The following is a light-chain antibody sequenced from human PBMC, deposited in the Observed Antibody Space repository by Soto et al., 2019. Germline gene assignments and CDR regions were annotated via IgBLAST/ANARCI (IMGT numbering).Light chain of an antibody. CDR1: QSVSNN. CDR3: QQYNNWPRT. Sequence: EIVLTQSPATLSLSPGERATLSCRASQSVSNNYLAWYQQKPGQAPRLLIYSASTRATGIPARFSGSGSGTEFTLTINSLQSEDFAVYYCQQYNNWPRTFGQGTKVDIK. J-gene: IGKJ1*01. CDR2: SAS. V-gene: IGKV3-15*01.